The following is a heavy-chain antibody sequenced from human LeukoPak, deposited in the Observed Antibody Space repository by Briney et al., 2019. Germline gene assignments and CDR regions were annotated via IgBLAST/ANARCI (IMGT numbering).Heavy chain of an antibody. Sequence: GASVKVSCKASGYTFTGYYIHWVRQAPGQGLQWMGWINPNSGDTNYAQKFQGRVTMTRDTSISTAYMELTRLRSDDMAVYYCARHGEVIAARLDYWGQGTLVTVSS. CDR3: ARHGEVIAARLDY. J-gene: IGHJ4*02. CDR2: INPNSGDT. V-gene: IGHV1-2*02. D-gene: IGHD6-6*01. CDR1: GYTFTGYY.